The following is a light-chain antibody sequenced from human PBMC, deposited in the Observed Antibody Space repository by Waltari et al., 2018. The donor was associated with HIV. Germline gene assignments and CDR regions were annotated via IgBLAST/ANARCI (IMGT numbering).Light chain of an antibody. Sequence: DIQMTQSPSFVSASVGDRVPITCRASPGVGSYLAWFQQKPGKAPNLLIYGASTLQSGVPSRFSGRGSGTDFTLTISTLQPEDVATYYCQQANSLPYTFGQGTKLDIK. CDR1: PGVGSY. CDR2: GAS. J-gene: IGKJ2*01. CDR3: QQANSLPYT. V-gene: IGKV1-12*01.